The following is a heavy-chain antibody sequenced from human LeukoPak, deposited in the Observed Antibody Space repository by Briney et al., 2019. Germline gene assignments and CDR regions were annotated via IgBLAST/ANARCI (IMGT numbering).Heavy chain of an antibody. D-gene: IGHD6-19*01. V-gene: IGHV4-4*07. Sequence: SETLSLTCTVSGGSIMNHYWSWIRQPAGKGLEWIGRIYGSGSANYSPSLKNRVSMSIDTSNNHFSLNLTSVTAADTALYFCARDVRYASGWSTPESWGQGTLVTVSS. CDR3: ARDVRYASGWSTPES. CDR2: IYGSGSA. CDR1: GGSIMNHY. J-gene: IGHJ5*02.